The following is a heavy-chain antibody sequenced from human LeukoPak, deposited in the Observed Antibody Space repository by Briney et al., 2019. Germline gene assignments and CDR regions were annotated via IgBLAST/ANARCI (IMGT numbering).Heavy chain of an antibody. CDR2: INNNGGSS. D-gene: IGHD7-27*01. V-gene: IGHV3-64D*09. CDR1: GFTFSAYA. CDR3: VKITSVTGGDC. J-gene: IGHJ4*02. Sequence: GGSLRLSCSASGFTFSAYAMYWVRQAPGEGLEYVSGINNNGGSSFYADSVKGRFTISRDNSKNTLYLQMSSLRAEDTAVYYCVKITSVTGGDCWGQGTRLTVSS.